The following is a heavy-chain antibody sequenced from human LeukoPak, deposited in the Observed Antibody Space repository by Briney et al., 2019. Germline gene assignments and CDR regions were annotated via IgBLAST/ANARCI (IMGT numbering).Heavy chain of an antibody. V-gene: IGHV4-34*01. CDR1: GGSISSYY. D-gene: IGHD4-17*01. CDR2: INHSGST. CDR3: ARSAPTVTTSLDY. J-gene: IGHJ4*02. Sequence: SETLSLTCTVSGGSISSYYWSWIRQPPGKGLEWIGEINHSGSTNYNPSLKSRVTISVDTSKNQFSLKLSSVTAADTAVYYCARSAPTVTTSLDYWGQGTLVTVSS.